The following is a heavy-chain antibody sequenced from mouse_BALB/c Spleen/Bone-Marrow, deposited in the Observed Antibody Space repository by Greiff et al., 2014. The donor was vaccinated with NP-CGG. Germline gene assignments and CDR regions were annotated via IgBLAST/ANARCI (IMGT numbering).Heavy chain of an antibody. Sequence: DVKLQESGAELVRSGASVKLSCTASGFNIKDYYMHWVKQRPEQGLEWIGWIDPENGDTEYAPKFQGKATMTADTSSNTAYLQLSSLTSEDTAAYYCNAWNYYGGMGYWGQGTSVTVSS. J-gene: IGHJ4*01. CDR1: GFNIKDYY. V-gene: IGHV14-4*02. CDR2: IDPENGDT. D-gene: IGHD1-2*01. CDR3: NAWNYYGGMGY.